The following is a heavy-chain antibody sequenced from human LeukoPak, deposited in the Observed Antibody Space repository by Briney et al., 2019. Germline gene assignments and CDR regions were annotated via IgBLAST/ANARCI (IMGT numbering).Heavy chain of an antibody. D-gene: IGHD6-19*01. CDR1: GGTFGSYA. CDR2: IIPIFGTA. V-gene: IGHV1-69*13. J-gene: IGHJ4*02. Sequence: SVKVSCKASGGTFGSYAISWVRQAPGQGLEWMGGIIPIFGTANYAQKFQGRVTITADESTSTAYMELSSLRSEDTAVYYCARESVTFSSGWSFDYWGQGTLVTVSS. CDR3: ARESVTFSSGWSFDY.